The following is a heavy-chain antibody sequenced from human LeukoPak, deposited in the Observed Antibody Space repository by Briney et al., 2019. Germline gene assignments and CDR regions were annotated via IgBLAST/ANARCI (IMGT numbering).Heavy chain of an antibody. D-gene: IGHD1-26*01. CDR2: ISSSSSYI. CDR1: GFTFSNYN. V-gene: IGHV3-21*01. J-gene: IGHJ4*02. Sequence: PGGSLRLSCAASGFTFSNYNMNWVRQAPGKGLEWVSSISSSSSYIYYADSLKGRFTISRDNAKNSLYLQMNSLRAEDTAVYYCARLLLQQSGVDYWGQGTLVTVSS. CDR3: ARLLLQQSGVDY.